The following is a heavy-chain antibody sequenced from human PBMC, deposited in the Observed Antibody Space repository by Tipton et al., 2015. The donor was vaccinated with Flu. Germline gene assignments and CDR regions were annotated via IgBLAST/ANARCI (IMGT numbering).Heavy chain of an antibody. Sequence: TLSLTCAVYGGSFSGYYWSWIRQPPGKGLEWIGEINHSGSTNYNPSLKSRVTISVDTSKNQFSLKLSSVTAADTAVYYCARGGRVFTVVAATPRLKKMKEFDYWGQGTLVTVSS. J-gene: IGHJ4*02. D-gene: IGHD2-15*01. V-gene: IGHV4-34*01. CDR3: ARGGRVFTVVAATPRLKKMKEFDY. CDR2: INHSGST. CDR1: GGSFSGYY.